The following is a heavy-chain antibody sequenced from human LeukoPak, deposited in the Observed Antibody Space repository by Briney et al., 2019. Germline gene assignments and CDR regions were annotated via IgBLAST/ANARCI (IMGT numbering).Heavy chain of an antibody. Sequence: GGSLRLSCAASGFTFSSYAMSWVRQAPGKGLEWVANIKQDGSEKHYVDSVKGRFTISRDNAKNSLYLQMNSLRAEDTAVYYCVRAMDVWGQGTTVTVSS. CDR3: VRAMDV. V-gene: IGHV3-7*04. J-gene: IGHJ6*02. CDR2: IKQDGSEK. CDR1: GFTFSSYA.